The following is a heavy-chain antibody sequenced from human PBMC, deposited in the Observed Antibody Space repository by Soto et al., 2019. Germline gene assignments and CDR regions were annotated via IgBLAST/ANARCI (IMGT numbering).Heavy chain of an antibody. D-gene: IGHD2-15*01. Sequence: EVQLVESGGGLVQPGGSLRLSCAASGFTFSSYGMHWVRQAPGKGLVWVSRINSDGSSTSYADSVKGRFTISRDNAKNRLHLQMNSLRAKDTGVYYWAAACGDYVDYWGQGTLVTVSS. CDR1: GFTFSSYG. CDR2: INSDGSST. V-gene: IGHV3-74*01. J-gene: IGHJ4*02. CDR3: AAACGDYVDY.